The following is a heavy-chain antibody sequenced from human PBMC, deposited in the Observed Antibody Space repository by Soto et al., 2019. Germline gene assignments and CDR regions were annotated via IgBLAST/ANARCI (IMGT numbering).Heavy chain of an antibody. CDR1: GYTFINYG. Sequence: QVQLVQSGAEVKKPGASVRVSCKASGYTFINYGISWVRQAPGQGLEWMGWISSYGDSTDYAQTLQGRVTMTTDTSTSTAYMELRSLRPDETAIYYWARVQGGDWFDPWGQGTLVTVSS. J-gene: IGHJ5*02. CDR3: ARVQGGDWFDP. V-gene: IGHV1-18*04. D-gene: IGHD3-10*01. CDR2: ISSYGDST.